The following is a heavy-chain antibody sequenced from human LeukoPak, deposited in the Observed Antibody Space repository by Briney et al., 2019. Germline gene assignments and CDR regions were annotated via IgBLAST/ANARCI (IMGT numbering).Heavy chain of an antibody. CDR2: VYHSGST. J-gene: IGHJ6*03. CDR3: AREVADYGGYYYYHYMDV. CDR1: GYSITSNYY. Sequence: SETLSLTCTVSGYSITSNYYWAWIRQPPGKGLDWIGSVYHSGSTYYNPSLKSRVTMSVDTSKNQFSLKLSSVTAADTAMYYCAREVADYGGYYYYHYMDVWGKGTTVTIPS. V-gene: IGHV4-38-2*02. D-gene: IGHD4-23*01.